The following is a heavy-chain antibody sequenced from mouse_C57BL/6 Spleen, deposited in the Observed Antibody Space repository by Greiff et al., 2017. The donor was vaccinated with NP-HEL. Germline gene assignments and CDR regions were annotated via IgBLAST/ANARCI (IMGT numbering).Heavy chain of an antibody. CDR3: ARYGNSYFDN. D-gene: IGHD2-1*01. CDR1: GFTFSSYA. CDR2: ISDGGSYT. V-gene: IGHV5-4*03. J-gene: IGHJ2*01. Sequence: EVKLMESGGGLVKPGGSLKLSCAASGFTFSSYAMSWVRQTPEKRLEWVATISDGGSYTYYPDNVKGRFTISRDNAKNNLYLQMSHLKSEDTAMYYCARYGNSYFDNWGQGTTLTVSS.